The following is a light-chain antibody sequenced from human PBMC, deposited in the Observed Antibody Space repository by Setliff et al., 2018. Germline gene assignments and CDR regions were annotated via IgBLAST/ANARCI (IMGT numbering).Light chain of an antibody. J-gene: IGLJ1*01. V-gene: IGLV2-11*01. Sequence: QSVLTQPRSVSGSPGQSVTISCTGTSSDVGGYNYVSWYQQHPGKAPKLMIYDVRKRPSGVPDRFSGSKSGNTASLTISGLQAEDEADYYCCSYTGFSYVFGSGTKVTVL. CDR2: DVR. CDR3: CSYTGFSYV. CDR1: SSDVGGYNY.